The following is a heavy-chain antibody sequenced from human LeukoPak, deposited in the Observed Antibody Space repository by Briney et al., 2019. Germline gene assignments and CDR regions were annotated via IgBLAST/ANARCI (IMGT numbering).Heavy chain of an antibody. CDR2: INHSGST. J-gene: IGHJ6*03. D-gene: IGHD3-22*01. Sequence: SETLSLTCAVYGGSFSGYYWSWIRQPPGKGLEWIGEINHSGSTNYNPSLKSRVTISVDTSKNQFSLKLSSVTAADTAVYYCARGQYDSSGYYYYCYYYMDVWGKGTTVTVSS. CDR3: ARGQYDSSGYYYYCYYYMDV. CDR1: GGSFSGYY. V-gene: IGHV4-34*01.